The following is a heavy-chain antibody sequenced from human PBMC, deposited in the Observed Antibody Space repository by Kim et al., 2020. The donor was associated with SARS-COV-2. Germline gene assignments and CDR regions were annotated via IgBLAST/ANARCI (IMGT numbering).Heavy chain of an antibody. CDR3: AKERSGIVVVTATFDY. D-gene: IGHD2-21*02. Sequence: GGSLRLSCAASGFTFSSYGMHWVRQAPGKGLEWVAVISYDGSNKYYADSVKGRFTISRDNSKNTLYLQMNSLRAEDTAVYYCAKERSGIVVVTATFDYWGQGTLVTVS. CDR1: GFTFSSYG. V-gene: IGHV3-30*18. J-gene: IGHJ4*02. CDR2: ISYDGSNK.